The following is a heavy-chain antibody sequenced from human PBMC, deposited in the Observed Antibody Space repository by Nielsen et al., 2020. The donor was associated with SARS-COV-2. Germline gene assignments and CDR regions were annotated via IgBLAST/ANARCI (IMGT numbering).Heavy chain of an antibody. V-gene: IGHV4-34*01. CDR2: INHSGST. CDR3: ARESGLGTWIAVANDWYFDL. CDR1: GGSFSGYY. D-gene: IGHD6-19*01. Sequence: SETLSLTCAVYGGSFSGYYWSWIRQPPGKGLEWIGEINHSGSTNYNPSLKSRVTISVDTSKNQFSLKLSSVTAADTAVYYCARESGLGTWIAVANDWYFDLWGRGTLVTVSS. J-gene: IGHJ2*01.